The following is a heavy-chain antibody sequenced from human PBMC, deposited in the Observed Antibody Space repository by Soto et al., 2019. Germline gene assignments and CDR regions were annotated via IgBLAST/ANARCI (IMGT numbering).Heavy chain of an antibody. Sequence: QVQLVQSGAEVKKPGASVKVSCKASGYTFTGYYMHWVRQALGQGLEWMGWINPNSGGTNYAQKFQGWVTMTRDTSISTAYMELSRLRSDDTAVYYCARAVSIVGATYLENNWFDPWGQGTLVTVSS. J-gene: IGHJ5*02. CDR3: ARAVSIVGATYLENNWFDP. V-gene: IGHV1-2*04. CDR2: INPNSGGT. D-gene: IGHD1-26*01. CDR1: GYTFTGYY.